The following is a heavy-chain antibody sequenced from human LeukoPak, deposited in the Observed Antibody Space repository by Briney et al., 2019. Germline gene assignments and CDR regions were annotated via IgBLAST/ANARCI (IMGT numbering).Heavy chain of an antibody. CDR3: ARERDIVVVPADWFDP. D-gene: IGHD2-2*01. Sequence: ASVKVSCKASGGTFSSYAISWVRQAPGQGLEWMGIINPSGGSTSYAQKFQGRVTMTRDTSTSTVYMELSSLRSEDTAVYYCARERDIVVVPADWFDPWGQGTLVTVSS. CDR2: INPSGGST. J-gene: IGHJ5*02. V-gene: IGHV1-46*03. CDR1: GGTFSSYA.